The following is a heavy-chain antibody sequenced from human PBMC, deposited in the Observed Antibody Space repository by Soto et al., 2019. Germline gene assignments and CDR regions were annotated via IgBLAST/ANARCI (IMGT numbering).Heavy chain of an antibody. CDR2: IWYDGSNK. J-gene: IGHJ4*02. CDR3: ARDRGFDILTGLDY. Sequence: GGSLRLSCAASGFTFSSYGMHWVRQAPGKGLEWVAVIWYDGSNKYYADSVKGRFTISRDNSKNTLYLQMNSLRAEDTAVYYCARDRGFDILTGLDYWGQGTLVTVS. D-gene: IGHD3-9*01. CDR1: GFTFSSYG. V-gene: IGHV3-33*01.